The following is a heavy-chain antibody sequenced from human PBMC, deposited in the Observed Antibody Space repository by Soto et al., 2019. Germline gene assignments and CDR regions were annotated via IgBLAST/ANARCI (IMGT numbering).Heavy chain of an antibody. CDR1: GFTFSLYS. Sequence: GGSLRLSCAASGFTFSLYSMIWVRQAPGKGLEWVASITSSSSYIYYEDSLKGRFTISRDNAKNSLFLQLDSLRAEDTAVYFCVRARSTDSRPDYWGQGTLVTVPS. D-gene: IGHD3-22*01. CDR2: ITSSSSYI. CDR3: VRARSTDSRPDY. V-gene: IGHV3-21*01. J-gene: IGHJ4*02.